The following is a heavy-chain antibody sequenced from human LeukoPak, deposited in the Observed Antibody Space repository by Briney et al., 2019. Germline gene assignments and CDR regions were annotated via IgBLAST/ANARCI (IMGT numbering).Heavy chain of an antibody. CDR3: AKNRKGYSSGWYTSFDY. J-gene: IGHJ4*02. Sequence: HPGRSLRLSCAASGFTFSSFGMHWVRQAPGKGLEWVSAISGSGGSTYYADSVKGRFTISRDNSKNTLYLQMNSLRAEDTAVYYCAKNRKGYSSGWYTSFDYWGQGTLVTVSS. CDR1: GFTFSSFG. CDR2: ISGSGGST. V-gene: IGHV3-23*01. D-gene: IGHD6-19*01.